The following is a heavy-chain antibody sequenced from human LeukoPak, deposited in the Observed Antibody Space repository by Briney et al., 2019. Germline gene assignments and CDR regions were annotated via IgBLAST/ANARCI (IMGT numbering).Heavy chain of an antibody. V-gene: IGHV4-59*01. D-gene: IGHD6-13*01. CDR3: AREAIGRRHKYSSSWYNAFDI. CDR1: GGSISSYY. Sequence: SETLSLTCTVSGGSISSYYWSWIRQPSGKGLEWIGYIYYSGSTNYNPSLKSRVTISVDTSKNQFSLKLSSVTAADTAVYYCAREAIGRRHKYSSSWYNAFDIWGQGTMVTVSS. J-gene: IGHJ3*02. CDR2: IYYSGST.